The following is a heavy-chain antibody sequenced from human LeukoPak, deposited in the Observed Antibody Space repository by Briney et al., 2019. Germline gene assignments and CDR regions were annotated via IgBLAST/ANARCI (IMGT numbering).Heavy chain of an antibody. CDR1: GYSISSASY. V-gene: IGHV4-38-2*01. D-gene: IGHD4-11*01. Sequence: PSETLSLTCAVSGYSISSASYWGWIRQPPGKGLEWIGSISPSGNTYYNPSLKSRISISLDTSKNQFSLKLTSMTAADTAFYYCARRAYSDLYFDYWGQGTLVTVSS. CDR3: ARRAYSDLYFDY. CDR2: ISPSGNT. J-gene: IGHJ4*02.